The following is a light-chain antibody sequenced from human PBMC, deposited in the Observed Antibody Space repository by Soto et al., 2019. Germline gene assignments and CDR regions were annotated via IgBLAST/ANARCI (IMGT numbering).Light chain of an antibody. CDR3: QQYNNWPPWT. J-gene: IGKJ1*01. CDR1: QSVNSN. V-gene: IGKV3-15*01. CDR2: GAS. Sequence: EIVMTQSPATLSASPGERATLSCRASQSVNSNLAWYQQKPGQAPRLLLYGASTRATGIPARFSGSGSGTEFTLAISSLQSEDFAVYYCQQYNNWPPWTFGQGTKVEIK.